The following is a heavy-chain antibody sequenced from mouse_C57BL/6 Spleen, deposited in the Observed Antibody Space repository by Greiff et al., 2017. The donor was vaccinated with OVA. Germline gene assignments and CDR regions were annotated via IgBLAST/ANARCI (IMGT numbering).Heavy chain of an antibody. V-gene: IGHV3-6*01. CDR2: ISYDGSN. D-gene: IGHD2-2*01. Sequence: EVKLVESGPGLVKPSQSLSLTCSVTGYSITSGYYWNWIRQFPGNKLEWMGYISYDGSNNYNPSLKNRISITRDTSKNQFFLKLNSVTTEDTATYYCAREGVTTGMDYWGQGTSVTVSS. J-gene: IGHJ4*01. CDR1: GYSITSGYY. CDR3: AREGVTTGMDY.